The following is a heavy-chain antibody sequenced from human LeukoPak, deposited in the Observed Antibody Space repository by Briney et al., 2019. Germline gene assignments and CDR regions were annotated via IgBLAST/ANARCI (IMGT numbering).Heavy chain of an antibody. CDR3: AKVGAGTCCHFEY. D-gene: IGHD2-15*01. Sequence: ASVKVSCKASGYTFRDYYMHWVRQAPGLGLEWMGWINPNSGDTHYARKFQGRVTLTRDTSISTAYMELSRLTSDDTAVYYCAKVGAGTCCHFEYWGQGTLVTVSS. CDR1: GYTFRDYY. V-gene: IGHV1-2*02. J-gene: IGHJ4*02. CDR2: INPNSGDT.